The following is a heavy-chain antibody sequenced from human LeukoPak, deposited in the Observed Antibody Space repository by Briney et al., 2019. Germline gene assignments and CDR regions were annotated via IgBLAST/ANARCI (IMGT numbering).Heavy chain of an antibody. CDR3: ARHSGYYDYVWGSYRYTGLTDY. Sequence: QPGGSLRLSCAASGFTFSTYEMDWFRQAPGKGLEWVSYISSSGSTIYYADSVKGRFTISRDNAKNSLYLQMNSLRAEDTAVYYCARHSGYYDYVWGSYRYTGLTDYWGQGTLVTVSS. CDR2: ISSSGSTI. J-gene: IGHJ4*02. D-gene: IGHD3-16*02. V-gene: IGHV3-48*03. CDR1: GFTFSTYE.